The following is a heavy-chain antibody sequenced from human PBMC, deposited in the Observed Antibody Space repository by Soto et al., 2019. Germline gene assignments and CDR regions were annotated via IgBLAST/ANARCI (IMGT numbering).Heavy chain of an antibody. J-gene: IGHJ4*02. CDR2: IRSKANSYAT. D-gene: IGHD3-10*01. V-gene: IGHV3-73*01. Sequence: PGGSLRLSCAASGFTFSGSAMHWVRQASGKGLEWVGRIRSKANSYATAYAASVKGRFTISRDDSKNTAYLQMNSLKTEDTAVYYCTRSAHYYGSGSYGPPYLWGQGTLVTVSS. CDR1: GFTFSGSA. CDR3: TRSAHYYGSGSYGPPYL.